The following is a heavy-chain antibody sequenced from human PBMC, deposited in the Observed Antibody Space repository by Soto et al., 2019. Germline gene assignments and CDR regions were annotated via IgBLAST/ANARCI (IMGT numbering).Heavy chain of an antibody. CDR1: GGSFSGYY. D-gene: IGHD2-15*01. J-gene: IGHJ6*02. V-gene: IGHV4-34*01. CDR2: INHSGST. CDR3: ARVVVAAKQTFYYYCYRLDV. Sequence: SETLSLTCAVYGGSFSGYYWSWIRQPPGKGLEWIGEINHSGSTNYNPSLKSRVTISVDTSKNQFSLKLSSVTAADTAVYYCARVVVAAKQTFYYYCYRLDVWGQVTTVTVSS.